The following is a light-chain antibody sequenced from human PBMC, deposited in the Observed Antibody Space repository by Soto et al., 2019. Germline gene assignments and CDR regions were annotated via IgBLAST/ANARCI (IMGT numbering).Light chain of an antibody. CDR2: DAS. V-gene: IGKV3D-15*01. CDR3: QQYNNWPPVYT. Sequence: EIVLTQSPATLSVSPGERATLSCRASQRISTKLAWYQQKPGQAPRLLIYDASTRATGIPARFSGSGSGTEFTLIITSLQSEDFVVYYCQQYNNWPPVYTFGQGTKLEI. J-gene: IGKJ2*01. CDR1: QRISTK.